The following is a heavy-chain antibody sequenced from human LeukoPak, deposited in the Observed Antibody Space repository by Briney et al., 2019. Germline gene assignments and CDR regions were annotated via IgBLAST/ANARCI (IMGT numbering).Heavy chain of an antibody. J-gene: IGHJ5*02. CDR3: ARENRYCSGGSCYPEWFDP. V-gene: IGHV1-2*02. CDR2: INPNSGGT. D-gene: IGHD2-15*01. Sequence: ASVKVSCKASGYTFTGYYMHWVRQAPAQGLEWMGWINPNSGGTNYAQKFQGRVTMTRDTSISTAYMELSRLRSDDTAVYYCARENRYCSGGSCYPEWFDPWGQGTLVTVAS. CDR1: GYTFTGYY.